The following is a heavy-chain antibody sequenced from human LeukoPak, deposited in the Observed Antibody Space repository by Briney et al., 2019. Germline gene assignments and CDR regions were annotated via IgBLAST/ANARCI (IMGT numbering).Heavy chain of an antibody. J-gene: IGHJ4*02. Sequence: GGALRLSCAAPEFPFSSQLMNWVRQAPGKGPEGVANIRQDGGEKYYVNSVKGRFTISRDNAKNSLYLQMSSLRAEDTAVYYCARAVEYNILTGYGNLYWGQGTLVTVSS. CDR3: ARAVEYNILTGYGNLY. D-gene: IGHD3-9*01. CDR1: EFPFSSQL. V-gene: IGHV3-7*01. CDR2: IRQDGGEK.